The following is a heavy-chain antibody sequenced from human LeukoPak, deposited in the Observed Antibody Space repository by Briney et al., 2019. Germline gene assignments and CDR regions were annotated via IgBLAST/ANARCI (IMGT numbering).Heavy chain of an antibody. CDR1: GGSLSSSSYY. CDR3: ARVEYNYGSGDDWFDP. CDR2: IYETGST. J-gene: IGHJ5*02. D-gene: IGHD3-10*01. Sequence: PSETLSLTCSVSGGSLSSSSYYWGWIRQPPGRGLEWIGNIYETGSTNYNPSLKSRVTISVDTSKNQFSLKLSSVTAADTAVYYCARVEYNYGSGDDWFDPWGQGTLVTVSS. V-gene: IGHV4-39*07.